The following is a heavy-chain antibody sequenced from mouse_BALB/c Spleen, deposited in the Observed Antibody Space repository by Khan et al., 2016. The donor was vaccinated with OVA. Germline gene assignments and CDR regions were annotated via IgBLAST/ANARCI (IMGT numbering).Heavy chain of an antibody. J-gene: IGHJ3*01. D-gene: IGHD2-14*01. V-gene: IGHV1-4*01. Sequence: QVQLKQSGAELARPGASVKMSCKASGYTFTSYTIHWIKKRLGQGLEWIGYINPSNGYTNYNQKFKDQATLTTDKSSTTAYLQLSSLTSDDSAVYNCVRDGAYHRNDGWFAYWGQGTMVTVSA. CDR2: INPSNGYT. CDR3: VRDGAYHRNDGWFAY. CDR1: GYTFTSYT.